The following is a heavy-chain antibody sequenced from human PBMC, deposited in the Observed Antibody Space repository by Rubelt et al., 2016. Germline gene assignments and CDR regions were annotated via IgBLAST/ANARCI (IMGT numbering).Heavy chain of an antibody. CDR2: IYWNDDK. Sequence: QITLKESGPTLVKPTQTLTLTCTFSGFSLSSSAVGVVWIRQPPGKALEWLALIYWNDDKSYSPSLMSRLTITKDTSKNQVVLTMTNMDPVDTATYYCAHSRAARFLDYWGQGTLVTVSS. J-gene: IGHJ4*02. D-gene: IGHD6-6*01. CDR1: GFSLSSSAVG. V-gene: IGHV2-5*01. CDR3: AHSRAARFLDY.